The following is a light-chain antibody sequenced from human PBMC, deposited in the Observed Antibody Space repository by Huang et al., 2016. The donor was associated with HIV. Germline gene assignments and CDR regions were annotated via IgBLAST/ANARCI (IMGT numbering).Light chain of an antibody. V-gene: IGKV3-20*01. J-gene: IGKJ5*01. Sequence: EIVLTQSPGTLSLSPGERATLSCRAIQSVSSSNLAWYQQKPGRAPRLLIYDASSRATGVPDRFSGSGSGTDFTLTISRLEPEDFAVYFCQQYHNSPITFGQGTRLEIK. CDR3: QQYHNSPIT. CDR2: DAS. CDR1: QSVSSSN.